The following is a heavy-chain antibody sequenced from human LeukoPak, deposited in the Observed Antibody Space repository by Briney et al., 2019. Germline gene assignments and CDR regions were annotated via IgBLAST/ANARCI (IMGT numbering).Heavy chain of an antibody. CDR3: AKAYSSSFPFDY. CDR2: MSGSGGTI. CDR1: GFTFTKHA. V-gene: IGHV3-23*01. D-gene: IGHD6-6*01. Sequence: GGSLRLSCAASGFTFTKHAMNWVRQAPGKGLEWVSGMSGSGGTIYYLDSVKGRFTISRDNSKNTLFLQMNSLRTEDTAVYYCAKAYSSSFPFDYWGQGTLVTVSS. J-gene: IGHJ4*02.